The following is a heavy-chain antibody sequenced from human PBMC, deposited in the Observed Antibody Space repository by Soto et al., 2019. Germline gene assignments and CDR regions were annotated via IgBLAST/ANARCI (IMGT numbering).Heavy chain of an antibody. D-gene: IGHD6-19*01. V-gene: IGHV4-59*01. J-gene: IGHJ4*02. CDR1: GDSISNYY. CDR2: IYYSGST. CDR3: ARVVPVAGSIFDY. Sequence: SETLSLTCTVSGDSISNYYWSWIRQPPGKGLEWIGYIYYSGSTNYNPSLKSRVTISVDTSKNQFSLKLSSVTAADTAVYYCARVVPVAGSIFDYWGQGTLVPVSS.